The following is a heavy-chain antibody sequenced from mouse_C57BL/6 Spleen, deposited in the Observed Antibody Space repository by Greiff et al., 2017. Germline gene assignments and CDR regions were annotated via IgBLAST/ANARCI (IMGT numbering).Heavy chain of an antibody. V-gene: IGHV2-5*01. J-gene: IGHJ4*01. D-gene: IGHD2-4*01. Sequence: QVQLQQSGPGLVQPSQSLSITCTVSGFSFTSYGVHWVRQSPGKGLEWLGVIWRGGSTDYNAAFMSRLSITKDNSKSQVFFKMNSLQADDTAIYYCAKPLIYYDYDGDAMDYWGQGTSVTVSS. CDR3: AKPLIYYDYDGDAMDY. CDR2: IWRGGST. CDR1: GFSFTSYG.